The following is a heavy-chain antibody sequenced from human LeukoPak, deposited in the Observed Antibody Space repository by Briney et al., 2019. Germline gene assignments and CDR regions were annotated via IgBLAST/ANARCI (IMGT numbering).Heavy chain of an antibody. CDR2: IYYSGST. CDR3: ASVYYGSGSYYLNP. CDR1: GGSISSSSYY. D-gene: IGHD3-10*01. V-gene: IGHV4-39*07. J-gene: IGHJ5*02. Sequence: PSETLSLTCTVSGGSISSSSYYWGWVRQPPGKGLEWIGSIYYSGSTYYNPSLKSRVTISVDTSKNQFSLKLSSVTAADTAVYYCASVYYGSGSYYLNPWGQGTLVTVSS.